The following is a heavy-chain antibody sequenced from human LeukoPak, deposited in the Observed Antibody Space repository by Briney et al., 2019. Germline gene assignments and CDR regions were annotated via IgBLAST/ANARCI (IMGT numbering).Heavy chain of an antibody. CDR1: GFTFTNYA. D-gene: IGHD3-10*01. CDR3: ARVGSGILDAFDI. V-gene: IGHV3-64*01. CDR2: ISTDGGIT. Sequence: GGSLRLSCAASGFTFTNYAMHWVRQAPGKGLEHVSAISTDGGITYYANSVKGRFTISRDNSKNTLYLQMGSLRAEDMAVYYCARVGSGILDAFDIWGQGTMVTVSS. J-gene: IGHJ3*02.